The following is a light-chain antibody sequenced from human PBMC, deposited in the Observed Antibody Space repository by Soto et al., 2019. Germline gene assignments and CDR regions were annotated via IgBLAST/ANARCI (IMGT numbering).Light chain of an antibody. Sequence: EIVLTQSPGTLSLSRGERATLSCRASQSVSSCYLAWYQQKPGQAPRLLIYGASSRATGIPDRFSGSGSGTDFTLTISRLEPEDSAVYYCQQYGSSPPLTFGGGTKVEIK. CDR3: QQYGSSPPLT. V-gene: IGKV3-20*01. CDR1: QSVSSCY. CDR2: GAS. J-gene: IGKJ4*01.